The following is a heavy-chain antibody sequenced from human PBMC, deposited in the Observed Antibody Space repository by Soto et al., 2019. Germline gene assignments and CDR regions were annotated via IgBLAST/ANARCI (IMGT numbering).Heavy chain of an antibody. V-gene: IGHV3-23*01. CDR1: GFTFNNFA. D-gene: IGHD3-22*01. CDR2: VSGSGAST. CDR3: AKGVPYYDNTGQGIYAFDN. Sequence: EVQLLESGGGSVPPGGSLRLSCAASGFTFNNFAMNWVRKAPGKGLEWLAAVSGSGASTYYADSVKARFTVSRDTSKNTVFLQLNSLRAEDTAVYYCAKGVPYYDNTGQGIYAFDNWGRGTAVTVSS. J-gene: IGHJ3*02.